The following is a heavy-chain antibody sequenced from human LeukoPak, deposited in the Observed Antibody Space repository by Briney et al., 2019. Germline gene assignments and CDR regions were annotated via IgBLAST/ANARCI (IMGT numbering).Heavy chain of an antibody. Sequence: SETLSLTCTVSGGSMSGYYWTWIRQPPGKGLEWVGYIHYSGSTNYNPSLKGRGTISIDTSKNQFSLRLSSVTAADTAVYYCARGRTRSRDGYNYFDYWGQGTLVTVSS. CDR1: GGSMSGYY. D-gene: IGHD5-24*01. V-gene: IGHV4-59*12. CDR2: IHYSGST. J-gene: IGHJ4*02. CDR3: ARGRTRSRDGYNYFDY.